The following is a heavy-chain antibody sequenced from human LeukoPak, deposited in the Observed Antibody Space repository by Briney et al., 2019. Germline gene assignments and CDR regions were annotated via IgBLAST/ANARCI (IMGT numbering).Heavy chain of an antibody. Sequence: GGSLRLSCAASGFTLSSYSMNWVRHAPGKGLEWVSSITSSSSYIYYADSVKGRFTISRDNAKNSLYLQMDSLRAEDTAVYYCARDLAMGDSSGYYEPTGYWGQGTLVTVSS. D-gene: IGHD3-22*01. CDR1: GFTLSSYS. CDR2: ITSSSSYI. CDR3: ARDLAMGDSSGYYEPTGY. V-gene: IGHV3-21*01. J-gene: IGHJ4*02.